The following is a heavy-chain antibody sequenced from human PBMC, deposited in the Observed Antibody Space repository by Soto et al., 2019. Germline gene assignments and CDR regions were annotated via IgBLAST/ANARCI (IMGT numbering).Heavy chain of an antibody. CDR1: GFTFRNFA. V-gene: IGHV3-23*01. D-gene: IGHD1-26*01. Sequence: EVQLLESGGGLVQPGWSLRLSCESSGFTFRNFAMSWVRQAPGQGLEWVSSILGSGDSTYDADSVKGRFSISRDNSKNTLYLQMNSLRAEDTAIYYCAKDNPVGATPGWFDSWGQGTLGIVSS. CDR3: AKDNPVGATPGWFDS. CDR2: ILGSGDST. J-gene: IGHJ5*01.